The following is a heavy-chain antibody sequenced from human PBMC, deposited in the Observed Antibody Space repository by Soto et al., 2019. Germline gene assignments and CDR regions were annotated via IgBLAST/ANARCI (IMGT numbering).Heavy chain of an antibody. D-gene: IGHD4-17*01. CDR3: ARGGLRRAFEI. CDR2: IYYSGST. Sequence: QVQLQESGPGLVKPSETLSLTCTVSGGSISSYYWSWIRQPPGKGLEWIGYIYYSGSTNYNPSLTTRVTKSVDPAKYAVSLKLSTVTAAEPAVYYCARGGLRRAFEIWGQGTMVTVSS. V-gene: IGHV4-59*01. J-gene: IGHJ3*02. CDR1: GGSISSYY.